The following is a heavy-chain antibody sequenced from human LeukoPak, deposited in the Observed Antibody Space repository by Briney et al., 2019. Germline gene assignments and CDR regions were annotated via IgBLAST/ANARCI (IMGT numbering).Heavy chain of an antibody. CDR2: IRFTGSYI. Sequence: PGGSLRLSCAASGFTFSSYSMNWVRQAPGRGLEWVSSIRFTGSYIYYADSVKGRFTISRDDAKNTLYLQMNSLRAEDTAVYYCARDSHYYDSSGYTYNWFDPWGQGTLVTVSS. V-gene: IGHV3-21*01. J-gene: IGHJ5*02. CDR3: ARDSHYYDSSGYTYNWFDP. D-gene: IGHD3-22*01. CDR1: GFTFSSYS.